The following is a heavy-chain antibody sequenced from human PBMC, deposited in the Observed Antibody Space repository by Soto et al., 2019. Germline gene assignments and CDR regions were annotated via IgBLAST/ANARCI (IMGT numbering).Heavy chain of an antibody. V-gene: IGHV4-34*01. D-gene: IGHD2-15*01. J-gene: IGHJ4*02. Sequence: QVQLQQWGAGLLKPSETLSLTCAVYGGSFSGSYWRWIRQPPGKGLEWVGEISHSGSTKYNPSLKSRVTISVDTSKNQFSLKLSSVSAADTAVYYCGTVGSCSGGSCYPGAYDYWGQGILVTVSS. CDR2: ISHSGST. CDR1: GGSFSGSY. CDR3: GTVGSCSGGSCYPGAYDY.